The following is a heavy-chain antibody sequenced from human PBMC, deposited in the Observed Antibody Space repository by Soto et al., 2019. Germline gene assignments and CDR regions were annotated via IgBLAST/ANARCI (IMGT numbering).Heavy chain of an antibody. CDR1: GFTFSSYW. V-gene: IGHV3-7*03. J-gene: IGHJ5*02. D-gene: IGHD5-18*01. CDR3: ASVLRGYSYGYVNWFDP. Sequence: GGSLRLSCAASGFTFSSYWMSWVRQAPGKGLEWVANIKQDGSEKYYVDSVKGRFTISRDNAKNSLYLQMNSLRAEDTAVYYCASVLRGYSYGYVNWFDPWGQGTLVTVSS. CDR2: IKQDGSEK.